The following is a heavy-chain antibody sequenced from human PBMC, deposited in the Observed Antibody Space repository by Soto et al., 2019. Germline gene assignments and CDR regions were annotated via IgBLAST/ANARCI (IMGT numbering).Heavy chain of an antibody. CDR3: ARSVFP. J-gene: IGHJ5*02. CDR1: GGSISSGGYY. Sequence: PSETLSLTWTVSGGSISSGGYYWNWIRQHPGKGLEWIGYIYYSGSTYYNPSLKSRVSISVDTSKNHFSLKLTSVTAADTVVYYCARSVFPWGRGTLVTVSS. CDR2: IYYSGST. V-gene: IGHV4-31*02.